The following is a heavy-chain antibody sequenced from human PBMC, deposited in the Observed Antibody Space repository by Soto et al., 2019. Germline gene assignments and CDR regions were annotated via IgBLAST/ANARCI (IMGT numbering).Heavy chain of an antibody. CDR2: IVVGSGNT. CDR1: GFTFTSSA. Sequence: ASVKVSCKASGFTFTSSAMQWVRQARGQRLEWIGWIVVGSGNTNYAQKFQERVTITRDMSTSTAYMELSSLRSEDTAVYYCAGGGNNNGDYVKDYYYMDVWGKGTTVTVSS. CDR3: AGGGNNNGDYVKDYYYMDV. J-gene: IGHJ6*03. D-gene: IGHD4-17*01. V-gene: IGHV1-58*02.